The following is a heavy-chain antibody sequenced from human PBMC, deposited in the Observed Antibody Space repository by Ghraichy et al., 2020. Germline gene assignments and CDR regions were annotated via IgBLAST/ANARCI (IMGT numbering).Heavy chain of an antibody. J-gene: IGHJ3*02. V-gene: IGHV1-2*02. CDR3: AREMKVEARGGDPPSYAFDI. CDR1: GYTFTGYY. CDR2: INPNSGGT. Sequence: ASVKVSCKASGYTFTGYYMHWVRQAPGQGLEWMGWINPNSGGTNYAQKFQGRVTMTRDTSISTAYMELSRLRSDDTAVYYCAREMKVEARGGDPPSYAFDIWGQGTMVTVSS. D-gene: IGHD2-21*02.